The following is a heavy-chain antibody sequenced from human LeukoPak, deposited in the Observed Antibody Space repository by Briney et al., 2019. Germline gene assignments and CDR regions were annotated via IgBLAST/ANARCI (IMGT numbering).Heavy chain of an antibody. CDR2: MNPNSGNT. J-gene: IGHJ4*02. CDR3: ARGLNKDYYDSSGYYY. CDR1: GYTFTSYD. D-gene: IGHD3-22*01. Sequence: VASVKVSCXASGYTFTSYDINWVRQATGQGLEWMGWMNPNSGNTGYAQKFQGRVTMTRNTSISTAYMELSSLRSEDTAVYYCARGLNKDYYDSSGYYYWGQGTLVTVSS. V-gene: IGHV1-8*01.